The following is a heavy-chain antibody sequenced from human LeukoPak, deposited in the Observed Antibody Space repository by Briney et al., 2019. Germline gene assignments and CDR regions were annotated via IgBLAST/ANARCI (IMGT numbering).Heavy chain of an antibody. CDR1: GFTFSSYS. J-gene: IGHJ4*02. CDR2: IRSSIYGGTP. Sequence: TGGSLRLSCAASGFTFSSYSMNWVRQAPGKGLEWIGFIRSSIYGGTPKAAASVKGRFIFSRDDSKGVAYLRMNSLKTDDTAVYYCSREWGNGNDLRPDSWGQGTLVTVSS. D-gene: IGHD1-1*01. V-gene: IGHV3-49*04. CDR3: SREWGNGNDLRPDS.